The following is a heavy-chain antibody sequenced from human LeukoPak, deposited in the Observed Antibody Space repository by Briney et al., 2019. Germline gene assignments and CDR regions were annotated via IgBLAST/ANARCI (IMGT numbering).Heavy chain of an antibody. CDR2: ISSSGSYI. D-gene: IGHD4-17*01. CDR3: TRDYGARDD. CDR1: GCTFKSTF. J-gene: IGHJ4*02. Sequence: GGSLRLSCAVSGCTFKSTFMNWVRQAPGKGLEWVSSISSSGSYIHYADSVKGRFTVSRDNDNDTLYLHMTGLSAEDSATYYCTRDYGARDDWGQGTLVTVSS. V-gene: IGHV3-21*01.